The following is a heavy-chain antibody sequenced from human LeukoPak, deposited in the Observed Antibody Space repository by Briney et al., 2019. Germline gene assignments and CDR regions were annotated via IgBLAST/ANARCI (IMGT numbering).Heavy chain of an antibody. CDR3: ARETTLTGYSSGLGFNY. J-gene: IGHJ4*02. D-gene: IGHD6-19*01. V-gene: IGHV4-59*01. CDR1: GGSISGWY. CDR2: IYDSGTT. Sequence: PSETLSLTCAVSGGSISGWYWSWIRQPPGKGLEWIGDIYDSGTTNYNPSLKSRVTMSVDSSKNQFSLKLTSVTAADTAVYYCARETTLTGYSSGLGFNYWGQGTLVTVSS.